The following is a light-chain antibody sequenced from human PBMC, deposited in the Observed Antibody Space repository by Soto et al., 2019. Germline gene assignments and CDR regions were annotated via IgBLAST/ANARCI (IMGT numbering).Light chain of an antibody. CDR2: DVS. CDR3: SSYTNINTRACV. CDR1: SSDIGGYNY. J-gene: IGLJ1*01. Sequence: QSVLTQPASMSGSPGQSVTISCAGTSSDIGGYNYVSWYQHHPGKAPKLIIYDVSSRPSGVSHRFSGSKSGNTASLTISGLQAEDEADYYCSSYTNINTRACVFGTGTKVTVL. V-gene: IGLV2-14*01.